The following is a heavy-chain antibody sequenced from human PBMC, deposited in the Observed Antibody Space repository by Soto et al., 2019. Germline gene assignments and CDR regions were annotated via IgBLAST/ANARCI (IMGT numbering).Heavy chain of an antibody. CDR3: AGPGYSSQDY. Sequence: EVQLLESGGGLVQPGGSLRLSCAASGFTFSSFALSWVRQAPGKGLQWVSAISGSGGDTDYADSVKGRFTISRDNSKNTLFLQMNSMRAEDTDIYYCAGPGYSSQDYWGQGTLVTVSS. CDR2: ISGSGGDT. J-gene: IGHJ4*02. D-gene: IGHD5-18*01. V-gene: IGHV3-23*01. CDR1: GFTFSSFA.